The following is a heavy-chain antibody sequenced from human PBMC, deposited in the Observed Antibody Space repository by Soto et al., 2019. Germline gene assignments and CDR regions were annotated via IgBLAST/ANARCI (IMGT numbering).Heavy chain of an antibody. J-gene: IGHJ5*02. CDR3: AKYVYDTGWPLPFDP. V-gene: IGHV3-30*18. CDR2: ITNDGSDK. D-gene: IGHD6-19*01. Sequence: QVQLVESGGGVVQPGRSLRLSCAASGFTFRTYGMHWVRQAPGKGLEWVAVITNDGSDKYYADSVKGRFAISRDNSLNTLFLQMTSLRDEDTAVYYCAKYVYDTGWPLPFDPWGQGTLVTVSS. CDR1: GFTFRTYG.